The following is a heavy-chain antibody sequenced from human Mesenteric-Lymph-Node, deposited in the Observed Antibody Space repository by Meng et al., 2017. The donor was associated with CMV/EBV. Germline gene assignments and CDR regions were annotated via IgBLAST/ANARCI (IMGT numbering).Heavy chain of an antibody. Sequence: RGPVSTGSDYCSRIRQPPGKGLECIGYICYTGRNHYHPSLTTRATISVDTSKNQLLLKLSSVTTADTAVYCCARGYSSSWYTDLWGRGTLVTVSS. V-gene: IGHV4-61*01. J-gene: IGHJ2*01. CDR2: ICYTGRN. CDR3: ARGYSSSWYTDL. D-gene: IGHD6-13*01. CDR1: RGPVSTGSDY.